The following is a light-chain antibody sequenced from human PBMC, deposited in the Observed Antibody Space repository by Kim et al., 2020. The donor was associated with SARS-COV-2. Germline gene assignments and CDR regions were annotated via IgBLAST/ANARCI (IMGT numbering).Light chain of an antibody. CDR2: DAS. V-gene: IGKV3-11*01. J-gene: IGKJ4*01. CDR3: QRRSDWPSLT. Sequence: LSPGERAPLSCRASQGISSYLAWYQQKPGQAPRLLIMDASNRAIGIPARFSGSGSGTDFTLTIGSLEPEDFAVYYCQRRSDWPSLTFGGGTKVDIK. CDR1: QGISSY.